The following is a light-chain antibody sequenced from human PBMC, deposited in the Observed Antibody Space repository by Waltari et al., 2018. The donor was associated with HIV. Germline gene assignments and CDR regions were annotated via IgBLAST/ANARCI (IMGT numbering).Light chain of an antibody. CDR3: ASFTGDKTLL. Sequence: QSALTQPASVSGSPGQSITISCSGDDRDFGLYNFVSWYQQHPGKLPRLILYDVDSRASGISARFSGSKSGHTASLHISGLRAEDEADYYCASFTGDKTLLFGGGTKVTVL. CDR2: DVD. J-gene: IGLJ3*02. CDR1: DRDFGLYNF. V-gene: IGLV2-14*03.